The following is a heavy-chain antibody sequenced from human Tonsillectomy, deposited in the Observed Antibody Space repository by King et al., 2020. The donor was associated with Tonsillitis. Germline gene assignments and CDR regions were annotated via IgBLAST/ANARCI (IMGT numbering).Heavy chain of an antibody. CDR2: IWYDGSNK. D-gene: IGHD6-13*01. CDR3: ARDLTFIAAAGTLDY. V-gene: IGHV3-33*01. CDR1: GFIFSSNG. J-gene: IGHJ4*02. Sequence: VQLVESGGGLVQPGRSLRLSCAASGFIFSSNGMHWVRQAPGKGLEWVAVIWYDGSNKYYADSVKGRFTISRDNSKNTLWLQMNSLRAEDTAVYYCARDLTFIAAAGTLDYWGQGTLVTVSS.